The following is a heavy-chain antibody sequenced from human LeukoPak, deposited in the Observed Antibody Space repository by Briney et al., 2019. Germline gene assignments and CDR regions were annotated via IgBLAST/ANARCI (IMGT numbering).Heavy chain of an antibody. D-gene: IGHD5-18*01. V-gene: IGHV3-30*18. CDR3: AKEKYRGYSYGSGDY. CDR2: ISFDGRNK. CDR1: GFTFSSYV. J-gene: IGHJ4*02. Sequence: GGSLRLSCAASGFTFSSYVMHWVRQAPGKRLEWVSDISFDGRNKYFAESVKGRFTISRDNSKNTLYLQMNSLRAEDTAVYYCAKEKYRGYSYGSGDYWGQGTLVTVSS.